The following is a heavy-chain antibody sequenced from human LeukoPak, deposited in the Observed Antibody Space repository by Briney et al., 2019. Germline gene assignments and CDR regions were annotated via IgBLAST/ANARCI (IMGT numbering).Heavy chain of an antibody. J-gene: IGHJ4*02. CDR3: SRENGAFSPFGY. V-gene: IGHV4-4*02. Sequence: PSGTLSLTCGVPGGSITSTDWWSWVRPPPGQGLEWIGEVSLSGLTNYNPSLSSRIIMALDTSKNHLSLHLTSVTAADTAVYYCSRENGAFSPFGYWGQGYLVTVLS. CDR1: GGSITSTDW. D-gene: IGHD2-8*01. CDR2: VSLSGLT.